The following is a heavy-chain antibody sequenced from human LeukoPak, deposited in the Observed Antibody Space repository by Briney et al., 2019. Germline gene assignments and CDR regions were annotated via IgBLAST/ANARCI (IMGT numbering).Heavy chain of an antibody. D-gene: IGHD3-16*01. V-gene: IGHV6-1*01. CDR2: TYYRSKWYN. CDR3: GGGGGGGAIHNVFDY. CDR1: GDSVSSNSAA. J-gene: IGHJ4*02. Sequence: SQTLSLTCAISGDSVSSNSAAWNWIRQSPSRGLEWLGRTYYRSKWYNDYAVSVKSRITINPDTSKNQFSLQLNSVTPEDTAVYYWGGGGGGGAIHNVFDYWGQGTLVTVSS.